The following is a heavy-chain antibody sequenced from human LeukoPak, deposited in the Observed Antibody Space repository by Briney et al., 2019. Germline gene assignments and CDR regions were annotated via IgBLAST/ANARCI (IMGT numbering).Heavy chain of an antibody. V-gene: IGHV4-59*12. D-gene: IGHD3-10*01. CDR3: ARTFRGHDAFDI. CDR1: GGSISSYY. CDR2: IYYSGST. J-gene: IGHJ3*02. Sequence: PSETLSLTCTVSGGSISSYYWYWIRQPPGKGLEWIGQIYYSGSTNYNPSLKSRVTISVDRSKNQFSLKLSSVTAADTAVYYCARTFRGHDAFDIWGQGTMVTVSS.